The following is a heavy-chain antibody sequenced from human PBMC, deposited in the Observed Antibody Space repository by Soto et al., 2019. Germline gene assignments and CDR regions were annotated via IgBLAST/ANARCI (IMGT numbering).Heavy chain of an antibody. D-gene: IGHD5-18*01. CDR1: GFTFSTYS. V-gene: IGHV3-48*01. Sequence: GGSLRLSCAASGFTFSTYSMNWVRQAPGKGLEWVSYISGSSSTIYYADSVKGRFTISRDNAKNSLYLQMNSLRAEDTAVYYCARDPSTAMGHEFYYFMDVWGKGTTVTVSS. CDR3: ARDPSTAMGHEFYYFMDV. J-gene: IGHJ6*03. CDR2: ISGSSSTI.